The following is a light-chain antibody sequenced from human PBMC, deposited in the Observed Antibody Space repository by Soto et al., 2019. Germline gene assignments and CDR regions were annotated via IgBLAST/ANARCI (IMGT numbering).Light chain of an antibody. CDR1: QSVHSN. Sequence: EIVMTQSPAPLSVSPGERATLSCRASQSVHSNLAWYQQKPGQAPRLLIYGASTRAAGVPARFSGSGSGTEFSLAVSSLQSDDCAVYYGQKYSNWPLTFGGGTKVEIK. J-gene: IGKJ4*01. CDR2: GAS. V-gene: IGKV3-15*01. CDR3: QKYSNWPLT.